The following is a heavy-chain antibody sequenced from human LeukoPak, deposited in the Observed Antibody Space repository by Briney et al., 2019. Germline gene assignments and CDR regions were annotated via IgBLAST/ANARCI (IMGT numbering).Heavy chain of an antibody. J-gene: IGHJ6*02. CDR1: GGTFSSYA. CDR3: ARDKDAVLRYFDWFHRNYYYGMDV. Sequence: ASVKVSCKASGGTFSSYAISWVRQAPGQGLEWMGRIIPILGIANYAQKFQGRVTITADKSTSTAYMELSSLRSEDTAVYYCARDKDAVLRYFDWFHRNYYYGMDVWGQGTAVTVSS. D-gene: IGHD3-9*01. V-gene: IGHV1-69*04. CDR2: IIPILGIA.